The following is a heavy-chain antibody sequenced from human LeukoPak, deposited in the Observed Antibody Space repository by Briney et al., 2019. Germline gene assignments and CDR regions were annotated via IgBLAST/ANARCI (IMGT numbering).Heavy chain of an antibody. CDR1: GYSFTGYY. V-gene: IGHV1-2*06. CDR2: IAPTTGVA. CDR3: ARLSGGSYPTGY. J-gene: IGHJ4*02. Sequence: GASVKVSCKASGYSFTGYYIHWVREAPGQGLEWMGQIAPTTGVATYAQKFQGSVTLTRDTSISTAYMELRNLRSDDTAIYYCARLSGGSYPTGYWGQGTLVTVSS. D-gene: IGHD1-26*01.